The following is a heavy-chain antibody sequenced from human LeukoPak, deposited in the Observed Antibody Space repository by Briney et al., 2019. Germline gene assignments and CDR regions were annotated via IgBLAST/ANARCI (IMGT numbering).Heavy chain of an antibody. J-gene: IGHJ4*02. Sequence: GGSLRLSCAASGFTFSDYAMNWVRQAPGKGLEWVSSISSSASSTYYEDSVKGRFTISRDNAKNSLYLQMNSLRAEDTAVYYCARGETYCGVDCYATNYWGQGTLVTVSS. CDR2: ISSSASST. CDR1: GFTFSDYA. D-gene: IGHD2-21*02. CDR3: ARGETYCGVDCYATNY. V-gene: IGHV3-21*06.